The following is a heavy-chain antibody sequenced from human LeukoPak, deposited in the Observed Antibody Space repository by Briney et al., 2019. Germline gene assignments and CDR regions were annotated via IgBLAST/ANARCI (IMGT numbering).Heavy chain of an antibody. D-gene: IGHD6-6*01. V-gene: IGHV3-74*01. J-gene: IGHJ4*02. Sequence: GGSLRLSCAASGFTFSSYWMHWVRQAPGKGLVWVSRINTDGSNTKYTDSVKGRFTISRDNAKNTLFLQMNSLRADDTAVYYCVVGSSYCGQGSLVTVFS. CDR3: VVGSSY. CDR2: INTDGSNT. CDR1: GFTFSSYW.